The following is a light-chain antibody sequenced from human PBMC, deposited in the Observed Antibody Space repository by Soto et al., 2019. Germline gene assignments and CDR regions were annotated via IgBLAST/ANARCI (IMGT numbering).Light chain of an antibody. CDR2: DAS. CDR3: QHRNNRPFS. Sequence: EIVTTQSPASLSVSPVAIATLSCRASQSVNNYLAWYQQRPGQAPRLLIYDASYRATGIPARFSGSGSGTDFTLTISSLEPEDFAVYYCQHRNNRPFSFGPGTKVDIK. J-gene: IGKJ3*01. CDR1: QSVNNY. V-gene: IGKV3-11*01.